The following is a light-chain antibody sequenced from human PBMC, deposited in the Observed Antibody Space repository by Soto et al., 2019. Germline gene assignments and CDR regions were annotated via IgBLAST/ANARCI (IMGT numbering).Light chain of an antibody. CDR1: QSVISNY. J-gene: IGKJ1*01. Sequence: EVVLTQSPGTVSLSPGERVTLSCRASQSVISNYLAWYQQRPGQAPMLLIYAASSRATGIPDRFSGSGSGTDFSLSISSLEPEDFAVYYCQQYGSSLTWTFGQGTKVEMK. CDR2: AAS. V-gene: IGKV3-20*01. CDR3: QQYGSSLTWT.